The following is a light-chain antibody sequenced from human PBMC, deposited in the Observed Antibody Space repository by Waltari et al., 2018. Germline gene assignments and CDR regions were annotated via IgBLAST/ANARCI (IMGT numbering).Light chain of an antibody. V-gene: IGLV8-61*01. CDR2: KAN. CDR3: LLYMGSGIWV. Sequence: QTAATQSASVSVSPGGNVTLNCAWSSGSLPITSYASWYQQSPGQTPRTLVYKANIRSSGVPDRFSGSVLGNKAVLIITGAQAEDESTYYCLLYMGSGIWVFGGRTKLTVL. J-gene: IGLJ3*02. CDR1: SGSLPITSY.